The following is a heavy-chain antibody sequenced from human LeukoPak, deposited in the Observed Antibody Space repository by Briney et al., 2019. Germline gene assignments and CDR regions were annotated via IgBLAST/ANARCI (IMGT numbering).Heavy chain of an antibody. CDR2: IYHSGST. D-gene: IGHD5-12*01. CDR3: ARGGYSGYDGFFDY. CDR1: GGSISSYY. J-gene: IGHJ4*02. Sequence: SETLSLTCTVSGGSISSYYWSWIRQPPGKGLEWIGYIYHSGSTYYNPSLKSRVTISVDRSKNQFSLKLSSVTAADTAVYYCARGGYSGYDGFFDYWGQGTLVTVSS. V-gene: IGHV4-59*12.